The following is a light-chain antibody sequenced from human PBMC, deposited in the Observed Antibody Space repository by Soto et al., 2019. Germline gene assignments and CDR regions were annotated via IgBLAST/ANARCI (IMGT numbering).Light chain of an antibody. CDR1: TSKIGSNT. Sequence: QAVLTQPPSASGTPGQRVTISCSGGTSKIGSNTINWYQHLPGMAPKLLIYSNNQPPSGVPDRFSGSKSGTSASLAIRRLQPEDEAEFYCRAWDDTLNGWVFGGGTKLTVL. CDR3: RAWDDTLNGWV. V-gene: IGLV1-44*01. CDR2: SNN. J-gene: IGLJ3*02.